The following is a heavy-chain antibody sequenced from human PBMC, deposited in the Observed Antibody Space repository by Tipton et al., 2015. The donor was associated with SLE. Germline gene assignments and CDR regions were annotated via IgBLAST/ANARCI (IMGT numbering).Heavy chain of an antibody. CDR3: ARLGWAEFLGMDV. CDR1: GGSISSSSYC. J-gene: IGHJ6*02. V-gene: IGHV4-39*01. CDR2: IYYSGST. D-gene: IGHD6-19*01. Sequence: TLSLTCTVSGGSISSSSYCWGWIRQPPGKGLEWIGSIYYSGSTYYNPSLKSRVTISVDTSKNQFSLKLSSVTAADTAVYYCARLGWAEFLGMDVWGQGTTVTVSS.